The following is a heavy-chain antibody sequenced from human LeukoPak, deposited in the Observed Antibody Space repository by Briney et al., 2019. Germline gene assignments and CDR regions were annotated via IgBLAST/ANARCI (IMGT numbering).Heavy chain of an antibody. CDR2: ISSSGSTI. J-gene: IGHJ6*02. CDR3: ARDAQRYCSSTSCQGLYYYYYGMDV. Sequence: GGSLRLSCAASGFTFSIYEMNWVRQGPGKGLMWVSYISSSGSTIYYADSVKGRFTISRDNPKNSLYLQMNSLRAEDKAVYYCARDAQRYCSSTSCQGLYYYYYGMDVGGQGTTVTVSS. CDR1: GFTFSIYE. V-gene: IGHV3-48*03. D-gene: IGHD2-2*01.